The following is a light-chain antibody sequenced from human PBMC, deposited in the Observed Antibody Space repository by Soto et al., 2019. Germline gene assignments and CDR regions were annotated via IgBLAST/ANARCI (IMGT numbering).Light chain of an antibody. V-gene: IGKV1-9*01. CDR2: AAS. CDR3: QQLFDSPLT. Sequence: DIQLTQSPSFLSPSIGESVTITCRASQVISTSLAWYQVKPGKAPKLLIYAASTLESGVPSMFSATVSGTEFSLTITSLQPEDVGTYYCQQLFDSPLTFGQGTRLEIK. J-gene: IGKJ5*01. CDR1: QVISTS.